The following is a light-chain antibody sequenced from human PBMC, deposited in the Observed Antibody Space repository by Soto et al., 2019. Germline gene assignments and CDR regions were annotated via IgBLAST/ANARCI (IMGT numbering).Light chain of an antibody. CDR3: QQYGGSPIT. Sequence: EVVLTQSPGTLSLSPGDRATLSCGASQIVTSKLAWYQQKPGQAPRLLISGASNRATGIPDRFSGSGSGTDFTLTISRLEPDDFALYFCQQYGGSPITFGLGTRLEI. V-gene: IGKV3-20*01. J-gene: IGKJ5*01. CDR2: GAS. CDR1: QIVTSK.